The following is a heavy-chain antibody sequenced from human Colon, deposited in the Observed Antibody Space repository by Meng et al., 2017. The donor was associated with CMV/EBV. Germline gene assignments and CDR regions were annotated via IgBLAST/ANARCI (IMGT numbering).Heavy chain of an antibody. CDR3: AREGEMATPFDY. CDR1: GYTFTGYS. J-gene: IGHJ4*02. D-gene: IGHD5-24*01. V-gene: IGHV1-2*02. Sequence: CKASGYTFTGYSMHWVRQAPGQGLEWMGWINPNSGGTNYAQKFQGRVTMTRDTSISTAYMELSRLRSDDTAVYYCAREGEMATPFDYWGQGTLVTVSS. CDR2: INPNSGGT.